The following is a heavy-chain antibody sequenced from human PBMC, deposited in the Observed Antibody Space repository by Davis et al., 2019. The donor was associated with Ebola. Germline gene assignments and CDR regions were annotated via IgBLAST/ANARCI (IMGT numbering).Heavy chain of an antibody. CDR2: IYYSGST. J-gene: IGHJ4*02. Sequence: SETLSLTCTVSGGSISNGDYSWSWIRQPPGKGLEWIGYIYYSGSTNYSPSLKSRVTISIDTPKNQFSLKLNSVTAADTAVYYCARGAAMVQGVISFHYFDYWGQGTLVTVSS. D-gene: IGHD3-10*01. CDR1: GGSISNGDYS. CDR3: ARGAAMVQGVISFHYFDY. V-gene: IGHV4-61*08.